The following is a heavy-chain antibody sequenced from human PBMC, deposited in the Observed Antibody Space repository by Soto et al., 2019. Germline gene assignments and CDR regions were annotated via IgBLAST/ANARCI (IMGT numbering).Heavy chain of an antibody. J-gene: IGHJ4*02. Sequence: QVQLVESGGGVVQPGRSLRLSCAASGFTFSSYGMHWVRQAPGKGLEWVAVISYDGSNKYYADSVKGRFTISRDNSXXTLYLQMNSLRAEDTAVYYCAKDRRKVVVAAPFDYWGQGTLVTVSS. D-gene: IGHD2-15*01. CDR3: AKDRRKVVVAAPFDY. V-gene: IGHV3-30*18. CDR1: GFTFSSYG. CDR2: ISYDGSNK.